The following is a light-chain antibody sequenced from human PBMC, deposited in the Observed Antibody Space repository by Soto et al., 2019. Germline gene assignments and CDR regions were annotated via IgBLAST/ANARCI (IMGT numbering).Light chain of an antibody. CDR1: SSDVGGYNY. V-gene: IGLV2-14*01. J-gene: IGLJ2*01. Sequence: QSALPQPASVSGSPGQSITISCTGTSSDVGGYNYVSWYQQQPGKAPKLMIYDVNNRPSGVSNRFSGSKSGNTASLTISGLRAEDEADYYCSSYTSSSTLVVFGGGTQLTVL. CDR3: SSYTSSSTLVV. CDR2: DVN.